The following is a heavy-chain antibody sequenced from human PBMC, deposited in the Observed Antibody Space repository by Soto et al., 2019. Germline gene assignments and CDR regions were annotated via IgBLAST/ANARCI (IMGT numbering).Heavy chain of an antibody. CDR1: GGTFSSYA. D-gene: IGHD3-3*01. J-gene: IGHJ6*02. V-gene: IGHV1-69*13. Sequence: ASVKVSCKAAGGTFSSYASSWGRQAPGQGLEWMGGIIPIFGTANYAQKFQGRVTITADESTSTAYMELSSLRSEDTAVYYCASTTSVPTIFGVVTEYYYSGMDVWGQGTTVTVSS. CDR3: ASTTSVPTIFGVVTEYYYSGMDV. CDR2: IIPIFGTA.